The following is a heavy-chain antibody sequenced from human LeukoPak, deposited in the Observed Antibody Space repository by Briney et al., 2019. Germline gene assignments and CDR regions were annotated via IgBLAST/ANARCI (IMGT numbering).Heavy chain of an antibody. CDR2: INQDVSRI. CDR1: GFIFSRYW. V-gene: IGHV3-7*01. CDR3: ARLKDDVTKFDY. D-gene: IGHD2-8*01. J-gene: IGHJ4*02. Sequence: GRSLRLSCAVSGFIFSRYWMAWVRQAPGKGLEWVASINQDVSRIHYVDSVKGRFTISRDNAKSSLFLQMTSLRVEDTAVYYCARLKDDVTKFDYWSQGTLVTVSS.